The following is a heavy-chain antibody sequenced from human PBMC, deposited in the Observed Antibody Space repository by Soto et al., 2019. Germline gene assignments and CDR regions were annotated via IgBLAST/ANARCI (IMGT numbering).Heavy chain of an antibody. D-gene: IGHD4-17*01. CDR3: ARGLGAPAAFDI. V-gene: IGHV1-69*13. CDR2: IIPIFGTA. Sequence: SVKVSCKASGGTFSSYAISWVRQAPGQGLEWMGGIIPIFGTANYAQKLQGRVTITADESTSTAYMELSSLRSEDTAVYYCARGLGAPAAFDIWGQGTMVTVSS. CDR1: GGTFSSYA. J-gene: IGHJ3*02.